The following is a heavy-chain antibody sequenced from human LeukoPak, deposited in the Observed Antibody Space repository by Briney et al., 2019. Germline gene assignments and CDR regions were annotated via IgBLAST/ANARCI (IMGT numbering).Heavy chain of an antibody. Sequence: PSETLSLTCTVSGGSISSGGYYWSWIRQHPGKGLEWIGYIYYSGSTYYNPSLKSRVTISVDTSKNQFSLKLSSVTAADTAVYYCARTRSTMVRGVLSSFDIWGQGTMVTVSS. CDR1: GGSISSGGYY. CDR3: ARTRSTMVRGVLSSFDI. D-gene: IGHD3-10*01. J-gene: IGHJ3*02. CDR2: IYYSGST. V-gene: IGHV4-31*03.